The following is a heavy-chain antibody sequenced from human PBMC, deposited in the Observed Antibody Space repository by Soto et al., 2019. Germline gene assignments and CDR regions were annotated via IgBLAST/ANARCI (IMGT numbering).Heavy chain of an antibody. Sequence: QVQLVESGGGVVQPGRSLRLSCAASGFTFSSYAMHWVRQAPGKGLEWVAVISYDGSNKYYADSVKGRFTISRDNSKNTLYLQMNSLRAEDTGVYYCAREGRYFDWWGWFDPWGQGTLVTASS. CDR1: GFTFSSYA. V-gene: IGHV3-30-3*01. D-gene: IGHD3-9*01. CDR2: ISYDGSNK. J-gene: IGHJ5*02. CDR3: AREGRYFDWWGWFDP.